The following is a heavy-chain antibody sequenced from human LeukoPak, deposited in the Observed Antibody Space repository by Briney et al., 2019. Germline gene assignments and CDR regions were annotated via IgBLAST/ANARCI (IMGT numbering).Heavy chain of an antibody. CDR1: GASISSSSYY. D-gene: IGHD3-22*01. CDR2: IYYTGST. J-gene: IGHJ3*02. Sequence: PSETLSPTCTVSGASISSSSYYWGWIRQSPGKGLEWIGSIYYTGSTYFNPSLKSRVTMSVDTSKNHFSLKLTSVTAADTAVYYCARHPGYYDSSGYYVSAFDIWGQGTMVTVS. V-gene: IGHV4-39*01. CDR3: ARHPGYYDSSGYYVSAFDI.